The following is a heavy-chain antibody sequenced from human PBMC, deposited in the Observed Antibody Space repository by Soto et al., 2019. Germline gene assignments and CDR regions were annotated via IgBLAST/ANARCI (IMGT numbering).Heavy chain of an antibody. Sequence: ASVKVSCKASGGTFSSYAISWVRQAPGQGLEWMGGIIPIFGTANYAQKFQGRVTITADESTSTAYMELSSLRSEDTAVYYCARDGPDIVVVPAAPRTLNWFDPWGQGTLVTVSS. CDR2: IIPIFGTA. J-gene: IGHJ5*02. V-gene: IGHV1-69*13. D-gene: IGHD2-2*01. CDR3: ARDGPDIVVVPAAPRTLNWFDP. CDR1: GGTFSSYA.